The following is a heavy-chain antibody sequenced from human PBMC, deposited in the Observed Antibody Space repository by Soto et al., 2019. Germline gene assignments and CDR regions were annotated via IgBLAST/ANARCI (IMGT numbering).Heavy chain of an antibody. CDR1: GFSLSTSGVG. V-gene: IGHV2-5*02. CDR3: AHLKTAMAPGGIDY. J-gene: IGHJ4*02. D-gene: IGHD5-18*01. Sequence: QITLKESGPTLVKPTQTLTLTCTFSGFSLSTSGVGVGWIRQPPGKALEWLALIYWDDDKRYSPSLKSRLTIPKDTSKNQVVLTMTNMDPVDTATYYCAHLKTAMAPGGIDYWGQGTLVTVSS. CDR2: IYWDDDK.